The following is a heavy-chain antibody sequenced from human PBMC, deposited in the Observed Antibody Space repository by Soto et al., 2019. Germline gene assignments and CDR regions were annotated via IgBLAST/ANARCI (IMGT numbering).Heavy chain of an antibody. J-gene: IGHJ6*02. CDR1: GGTFSSYA. Sequence: QVQLVQSGAEVKKPGSSVKVSCKASGGTFSSYAISWVRQAPGQGLEWMGWIIPIFGTANYAHKFQGRVTITADESTSTAYMELSSLRSEDTAVYYCARVRYCSSTSCRGDYYYYGMDVWGQGTTVTVSS. D-gene: IGHD2-2*01. V-gene: IGHV1-69*01. CDR2: IIPIFGTA. CDR3: ARVRYCSSTSCRGDYYYYGMDV.